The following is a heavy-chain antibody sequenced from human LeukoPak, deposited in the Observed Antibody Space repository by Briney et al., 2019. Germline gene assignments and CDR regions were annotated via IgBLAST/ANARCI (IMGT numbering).Heavy chain of an antibody. V-gene: IGHV4-34*01. D-gene: IGHD3-10*01. CDR1: GGSFSGYY. Sequence: PSETLSLTCAVYGGSFSGYYWSWIRQPPGKGLEWIGEINHSGSTNYSPSLKSRVTISVDTSKNQFSLKLSSVTAADTAVYYCARALRGSGSRGDYWGQGTLVTVSS. CDR2: INHSGST. J-gene: IGHJ4*02. CDR3: ARALRGSGSRGDY.